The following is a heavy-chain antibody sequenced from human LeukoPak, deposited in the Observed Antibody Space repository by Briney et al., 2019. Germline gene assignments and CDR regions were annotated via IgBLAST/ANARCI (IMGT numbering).Heavy chain of an antibody. V-gene: IGHV4-39*01. CDR1: RGSLSSGRHY. CDR2: IYYSGSP. J-gene: IGHJ4*02. CDR3: ATLVGATEGRFEY. Sequence: PSETLSLTCTLSRGSLSSGRHYRGWLHPPPGKGLEWIGTIYYSGSPYYNPSLKSRVSISVDTSKNQLSLKLSFVTAADTAVYYCATLVGATEGRFEYWGQGTLVTVSS. D-gene: IGHD1-26*01.